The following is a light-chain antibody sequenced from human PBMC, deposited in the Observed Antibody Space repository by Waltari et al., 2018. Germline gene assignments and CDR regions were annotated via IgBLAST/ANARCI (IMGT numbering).Light chain of an antibody. J-gene: IGLJ2*01. CDR3: SSYSGTNNPVV. CDR2: EVF. CDR1: RSDIGGSNY. V-gene: IGLV2-8*01. Sequence: QSALTQPPSASGSTGPSVTISCTGTRSDIGGSNYVSWYQHHPGKAPKLMIYEVFQRPSGVPDRFSGSKSGNTASLTVSGLQAEDEADFYCSSYSGTNNPVVFGGGTRLTVL.